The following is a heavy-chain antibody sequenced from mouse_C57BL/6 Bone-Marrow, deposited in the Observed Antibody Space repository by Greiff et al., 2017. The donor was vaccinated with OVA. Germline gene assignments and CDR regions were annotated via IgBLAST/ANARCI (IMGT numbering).Heavy chain of an antibody. J-gene: IGHJ2*01. V-gene: IGHV5-12*01. Sequence: EVKLMESGGGLVQPGGSLKLSCAASGFTFSDYYMYWVRQTPEKRLEWVAYISNGGGSTYYPAPVKGRSTISRDNAKNTLYLQMSRLKSEDTAMYYCARQGAAQATYPYFDYWGQGTTLTVSS. CDR3: ARQGAAQATYPYFDY. CDR2: ISNGGGST. CDR1: GFTFSDYY. D-gene: IGHD3-2*02.